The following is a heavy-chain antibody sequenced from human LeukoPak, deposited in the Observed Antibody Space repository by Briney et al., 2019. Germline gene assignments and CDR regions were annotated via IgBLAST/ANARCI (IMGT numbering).Heavy chain of an antibody. CDR3: AKDQYDFWSGYLVY. CDR2: IRYDGSNK. CDR1: GFTFSSYG. V-gene: IGHV3-30*02. J-gene: IGHJ4*02. Sequence: GGSLRLSCAASGFTFSSYGMHWVRQAPGKGLEWVAFIRYDGSNKYYADSVKGRFTISRDNSKNTLYLQMNSLRAEGTAVYYCAKDQYDFWSGYLVYWGQGTLVTVSS. D-gene: IGHD3-3*01.